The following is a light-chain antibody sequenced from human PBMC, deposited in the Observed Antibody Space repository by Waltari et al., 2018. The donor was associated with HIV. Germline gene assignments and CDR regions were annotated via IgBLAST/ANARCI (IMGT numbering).Light chain of an antibody. CDR3: QSYDRSLSAWV. CDR1: SSNIGAASH. CDR2: GNS. J-gene: IGLJ3*02. Sequence: QSVLAQPPSVSGAPGQRVTISCTGSSSNIGAASHVYWYQHLPGTAPKLLIYGNSNRPSGVPNRFSGSKSDTSASLAITGLQAEDEADYYCQSYDRSLSAWVFGGGTRLNVL. V-gene: IGLV1-40*01.